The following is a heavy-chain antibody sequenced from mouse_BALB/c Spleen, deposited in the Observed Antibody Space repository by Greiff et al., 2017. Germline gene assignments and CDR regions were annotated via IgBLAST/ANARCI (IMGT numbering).Heavy chain of an antibody. CDR2: INPSSGYT. D-gene: IGHD2-14*01. V-gene: IGHV1-4*01. CDR1: GYTFTSYT. Sequence: QVQLKESGAELARPGASVKMSCKASGYTFTSYTMHWVKQRPGQGLEWIGYINPSSGYTNYNQKFKDKATLTADKSSSTAYMQLSSLTSEDSAVYYCAKGYRGYAMDYWGQGTSVTVSS. CDR3: AKGYRGYAMDY. J-gene: IGHJ4*01.